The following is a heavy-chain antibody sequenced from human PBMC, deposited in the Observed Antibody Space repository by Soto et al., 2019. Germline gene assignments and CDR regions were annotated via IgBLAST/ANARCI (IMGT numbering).Heavy chain of an antibody. CDR2: INAGNGNT. D-gene: IGHD2-21*02. CDR3: ARSIVGVTALDC. CDR1: GYTFTSYA. V-gene: IGHV1-3*05. Sequence: QVQLVQSGAEEKKPGASVKVSCKASGYTFTSYAMHWVRQAPGQRLEWMGWINAGNGNTKYSQKFQGRVTITRDTTASTAYMEMSSLRSEDTAVYYCARSIVGVTALDCWGQGTLVTVSS. J-gene: IGHJ4*02.